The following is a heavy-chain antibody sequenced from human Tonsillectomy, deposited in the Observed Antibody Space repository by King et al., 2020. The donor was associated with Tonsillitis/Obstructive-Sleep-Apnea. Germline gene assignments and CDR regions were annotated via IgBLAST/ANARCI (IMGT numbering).Heavy chain of an antibody. CDR3: ARQQYYYYYMDV. CDR2: IYYSGST. J-gene: IGHJ6*03. CDR1: GGSISSSSYY. V-gene: IGHV4-39*01. Sequence: QLQESGPGLVKPSETLSLTCTVSGGSISSSSYYWGWIRQPPGKGLEWIGSIYYSGSTYYNPSLKSRVTISVDTSNNQFYLKLSSVTAADTAVYYCARQQYYYYYMDVWGKGTTVTVSS.